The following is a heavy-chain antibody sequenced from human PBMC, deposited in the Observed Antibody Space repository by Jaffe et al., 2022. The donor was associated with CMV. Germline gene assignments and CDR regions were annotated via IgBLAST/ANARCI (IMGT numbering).Heavy chain of an antibody. CDR2: IGAGGNTM. CDR3: AREKFGSTWYGLDF. J-gene: IGHJ4*01. D-gene: IGHD6-13*01. Sequence: EVQLVESGGGLVQPGGSLRLACVVSGFTFSSYEMSWVRQAPGKGLEWVSYIGAGGNTMYYAKSVKGRFTISRDNGKNSLFLQMNSLRAEDTAVYYCAREKFGSTWYGLDFWGHGTQVTVSS. CDR1: GFTFSSYE. V-gene: IGHV3-48*03.